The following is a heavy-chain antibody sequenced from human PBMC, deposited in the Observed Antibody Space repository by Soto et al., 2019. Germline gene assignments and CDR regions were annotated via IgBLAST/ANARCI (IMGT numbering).Heavy chain of an antibody. V-gene: IGHV4-30-4*01. Sequence: PSETLSLTCTVSGDSMSRGDYYWSWIRLPPGKGLEWIGFVYHTGSTYYSPSLKSRVTISVDTSKNQFSLKLSSVTAADTAVYYCARGYCSSTSCYAYFDYWGQGTLVTVSS. J-gene: IGHJ4*02. CDR1: GDSMSRGDYY. CDR3: ARGYCSSTSCYAYFDY. CDR2: VYHTGST. D-gene: IGHD2-2*01.